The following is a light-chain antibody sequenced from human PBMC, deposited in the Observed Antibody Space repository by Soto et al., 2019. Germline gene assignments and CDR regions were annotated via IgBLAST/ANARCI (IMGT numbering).Light chain of an antibody. CDR1: KLGDKY. J-gene: IGLJ2*01. CDR3: QAWDSSIVV. CDR2: QDS. Sequence: SYEQTQPPSVSVSPGQTASITCSGDKLGDKYACWYQQKPGQSPVLVIYQDSKRPSGIPERFSGSNSGNTATLTISGTQAMDEADYYCQAWDSSIVVFGGGTKVTVL. V-gene: IGLV3-1*01.